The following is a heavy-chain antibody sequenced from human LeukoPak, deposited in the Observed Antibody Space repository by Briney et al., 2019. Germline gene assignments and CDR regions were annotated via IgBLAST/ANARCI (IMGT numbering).Heavy chain of an antibody. J-gene: IGHJ5*02. D-gene: IGHD1-26*01. V-gene: IGHV4-34*01. Sequence: PSETLSLTCAVYGGSFSGYYWSWIRQPPGKGLEWIGEINHSGSTNYNPSLKSRVTISVDTSKNQFSLKLSSVTAADTAVYYCARGLKWELKGWFDPWGQGTLVTVSS. CDR2: INHSGST. CDR1: GGSFSGYY. CDR3: ARGLKWELKGWFDP.